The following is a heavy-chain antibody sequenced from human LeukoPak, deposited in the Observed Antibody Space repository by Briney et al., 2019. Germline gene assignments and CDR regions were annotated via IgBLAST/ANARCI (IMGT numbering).Heavy chain of an antibody. CDR3: ARPLLAAAGAFDY. Sequence: PSETLSLTCAVSGGSISSSNWWSWVRQPPGKGLEWIGEIYHSGSTNYNPSPKSRVTISVDKSKNQFSLKLSSVTAADTAVYYCARPLLAAAGAFDYWGQGTLVTVSS. CDR2: IYHSGST. V-gene: IGHV4-4*02. CDR1: GGSISSSNW. J-gene: IGHJ4*02. D-gene: IGHD6-13*01.